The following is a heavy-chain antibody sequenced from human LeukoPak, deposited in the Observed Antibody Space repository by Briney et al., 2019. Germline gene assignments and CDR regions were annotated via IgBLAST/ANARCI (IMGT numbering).Heavy chain of an antibody. J-gene: IGHJ6*03. CDR2: IYHSGST. CDR3: ARLGLFRGIAARRNYYYYMDV. CDR1: GGSISSGGYY. Sequence: PSQTLSLTCTVSGGSISSGGYYWSWIRQPPGKGLEWIGYIYHSGSTYYNPSLKSRVTISVDRSKNQFSLKLSSVTAADTAVYYCARLGLFRGIAARRNYYYYMDVWGKGTTVTVSS. V-gene: IGHV4-30-2*01. D-gene: IGHD6-6*01.